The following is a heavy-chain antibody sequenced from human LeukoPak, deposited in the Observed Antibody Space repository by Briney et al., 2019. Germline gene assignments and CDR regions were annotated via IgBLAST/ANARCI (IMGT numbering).Heavy chain of an antibody. CDR1: GYSFTDYY. V-gene: IGHV1-2*02. CDR2: INPNSAGT. D-gene: IGHD2-15*01. Sequence: ASVKVSCKASGYSFTDYYMHWVRQAPGQGLEWMGWINPNSAGTAYAQNFQGRVTMTRDTSITTAYLELSSLRSDDTAVYYCATGDIYWDYWGQGTQVTVSS. J-gene: IGHJ4*02. CDR3: ATGDIYWDY.